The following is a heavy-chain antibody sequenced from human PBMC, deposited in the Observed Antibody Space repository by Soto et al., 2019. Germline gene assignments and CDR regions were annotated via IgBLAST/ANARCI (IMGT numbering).Heavy chain of an antibody. D-gene: IGHD3-22*01. CDR3: VKARGYYYDSRGYYYLAY. Sequence: QVQLVESGGGVVQPGRSLRLSCAASGFTFSNYGMHWVRQAPGKGLEWVAVISYDGSDKNYTDSVKGRFTISRDNSKNTLYLQMNSLRADDTALYYCVKARGYYYDSRGYYYLAYWGQGTLVTVSS. CDR1: GFTFSNYG. J-gene: IGHJ4*02. V-gene: IGHV3-30*18. CDR2: ISYDGSDK.